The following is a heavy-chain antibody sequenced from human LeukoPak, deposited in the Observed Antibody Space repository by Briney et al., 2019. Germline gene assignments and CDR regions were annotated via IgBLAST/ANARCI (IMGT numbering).Heavy chain of an antibody. Sequence: PSETLSLTCAVYGGYFSGYYWSWIRQPPGKGLEWIGELNHSGSTNYNPSLKSRVTISVHTSKNQFPLKLSSVAAAYTAVYYCARDLLPVYDDILTGYYRDGYGMDVWGQGTTVTVSS. CDR3: ARDLLPVYDDILTGYYRDGYGMDV. J-gene: IGHJ6*02. D-gene: IGHD3-9*01. CDR1: GGYFSGYY. CDR2: LNHSGST. V-gene: IGHV4-34*01.